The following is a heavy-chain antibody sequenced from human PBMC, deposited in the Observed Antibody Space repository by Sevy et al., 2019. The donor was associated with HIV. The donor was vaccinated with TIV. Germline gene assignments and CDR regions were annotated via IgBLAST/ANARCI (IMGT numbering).Heavy chain of an antibody. CDR2: ISCSDDAI. CDR1: GFIISDYY. CDR3: ARDHVKDGDLGDYYYFAMDV. V-gene: IGHV3-11*01. D-gene: IGHD4-17*01. Sequence: GGSLRLSCVGSGFIISDYYMSWIRQAPGKGLEWVSYISCSDDAIYYSDSVKGRFTISRDNVKNSLYLQMNSLRAEDTAVYYCARDHVKDGDLGDYYYFAMDVWGQGTTVTVSS. J-gene: IGHJ6*02.